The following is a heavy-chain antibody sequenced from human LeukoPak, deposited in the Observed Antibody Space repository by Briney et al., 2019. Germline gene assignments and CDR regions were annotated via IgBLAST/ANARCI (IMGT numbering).Heavy chain of an antibody. CDR3: ARGVVPAAKYRFDP. CDR2: IKQDGSEK. J-gene: IGHJ5*02. CDR1: GFTFSSYW. V-gene: IGHV3-7*01. D-gene: IGHD2-2*01. Sequence: GGSLRLSCAASGFTFSSYWMSWVRQAPGKGLEWVANIKQDGSEKYYVDSVKGRFTISRDNAKNSLYLQMKSLGAEDTAVYYCARGVVPAAKYRFDPRGQGTLVTVSS.